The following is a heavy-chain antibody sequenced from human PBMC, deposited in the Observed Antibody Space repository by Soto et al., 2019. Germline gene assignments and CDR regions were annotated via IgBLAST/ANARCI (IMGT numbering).Heavy chain of an antibody. CDR3: ARDVDQWWCGELSYQTDDAFEI. Sequence: ASVKISSTASGYPFTGHSMHWERQAPGQGLEWMGWINPNSGGTNYAQKFQGRVTMTRDTSISTAYMELSRLRSDDTAVYYCARDVDQWWCGELSYQTDDAFEIWGQGTMVTVSS. V-gene: IGHV1-2*02. CDR1: GYPFTGHS. J-gene: IGHJ3*02. CDR2: INPNSGGT. D-gene: IGHD3-10*01.